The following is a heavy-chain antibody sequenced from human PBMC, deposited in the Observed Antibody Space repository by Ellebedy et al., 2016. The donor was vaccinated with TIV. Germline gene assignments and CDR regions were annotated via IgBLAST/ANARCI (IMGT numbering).Heavy chain of an antibody. V-gene: IGHV1-18*04. D-gene: IGHD2-21*02. CDR1: GYTFSTYG. CDR3: ARDGGVLVMVTSDY. Sequence: AASVKVSCKASGYTFSTYGITWVRQAPGQGLEWMGWISGSNGNKNYAQKFQGRVTMTTDTSTKTAYMELRSLRSDDTAVYYCARDGGVLVMVTSDYWGQGTLVTVSS. J-gene: IGHJ4*02. CDR2: ISGSNGNK.